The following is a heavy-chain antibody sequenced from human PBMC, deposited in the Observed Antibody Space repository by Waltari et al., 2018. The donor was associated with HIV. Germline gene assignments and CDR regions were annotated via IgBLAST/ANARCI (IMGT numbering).Heavy chain of an antibody. V-gene: IGHV1-69*06. D-gene: IGHD2-2*01. CDR3: AVGYCSSTSCYGYYYGMDV. Sequence: QVQLVQSGAEVKKPGSSVKVSCKASGGTFSSYAISWVRQAPGQGLEWMGGIIPIFGTANYAQKFQGRVTMTADKSTSTAYMELSSLRSEDTAVYYCAVGYCSSTSCYGYYYGMDVWGQGTTVTVSS. CDR1: GGTFSSYA. CDR2: IIPIFGTA. J-gene: IGHJ6*02.